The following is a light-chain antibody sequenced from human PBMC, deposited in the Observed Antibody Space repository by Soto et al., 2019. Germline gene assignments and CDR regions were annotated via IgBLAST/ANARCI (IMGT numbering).Light chain of an antibody. Sequence: EIVMTQSPATLAVSPGERATLSCRASQSVKSKLAWYQQKPGQAPRLLIYGVFTRATGIPGRFSGSGSGTQFTLTISSLQSEDFAIYYCQHYNNWPPMFTFGQGTKLEIK. V-gene: IGKV3-15*01. CDR2: GVF. CDR1: QSVKSK. CDR3: QHYNNWPPMFT. J-gene: IGKJ2*01.